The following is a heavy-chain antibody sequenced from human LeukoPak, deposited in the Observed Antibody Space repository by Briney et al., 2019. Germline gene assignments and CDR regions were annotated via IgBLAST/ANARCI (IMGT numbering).Heavy chain of an antibody. CDR2: INPNSGGT. V-gene: IGHV1-2*02. Sequence: AAVKVSCKASGYTFTCYYMHWVRQAPGQGLEGMGWINPNSGGTNYAQKFQGRVTMTRDTSISTAYMDLSRLRSDDTAVYYCARVSNDFWSGLHYMDVGGKGTTVTVSS. D-gene: IGHD3-3*01. CDR1: GYTFTCYY. J-gene: IGHJ6*03. CDR3: ARVSNDFWSGLHYMDV.